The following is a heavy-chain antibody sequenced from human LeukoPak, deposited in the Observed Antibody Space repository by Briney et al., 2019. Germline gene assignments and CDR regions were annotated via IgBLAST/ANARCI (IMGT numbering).Heavy chain of an antibody. Sequence: PGGSLRLSCAASGFAFSNYAIHWVRQTPGKGLEWVSYISSSSSTIYYADSVKGRFTISRDNAKNSLYLQMNSLRAEDTAVYYCARALIGQQLIWFDPWGQGTLVTVSS. CDR1: GFAFSNYA. CDR2: ISSSSSTI. D-gene: IGHD6-13*01. CDR3: ARALIGQQLIWFDP. V-gene: IGHV3-48*01. J-gene: IGHJ5*02.